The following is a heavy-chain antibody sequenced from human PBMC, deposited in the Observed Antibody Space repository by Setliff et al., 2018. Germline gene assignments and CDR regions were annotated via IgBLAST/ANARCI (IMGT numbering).Heavy chain of an antibody. D-gene: IGHD2-2*01. CDR2: INPKNGVT. Sequence: GASVKVSCKTSGYSFTNYYMHWVRQVPGRGLEWMGSINPKNGVTKYAQAFQDRVTMTRDTSITTAYMELSSLTYDDTAVYYCARDGASWLNWFDPWGQGTLVTSPQ. CDR1: GYSFTNYY. J-gene: IGHJ5*02. CDR3: ARDGASWLNWFDP. V-gene: IGHV1-2*02.